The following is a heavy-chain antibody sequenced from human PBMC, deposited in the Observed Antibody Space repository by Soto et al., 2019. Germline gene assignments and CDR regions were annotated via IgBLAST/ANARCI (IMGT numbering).Heavy chain of an antibody. CDR1: GGTFGSYA. V-gene: IGHV1-69*06. CDR2: IIPIFGTA. J-gene: IGHJ4*02. Sequence: SVKVSCKASGGTFGSYAISWVRQAPGQGLEWMGGIIPIFGTANYAQKFQGRVTITADKSTSTAYMELSSLRSEDTAVCYCARRSYDSSGFIFAYYFDYWGQGTLVTVSS. CDR3: ARRSYDSSGFIFAYYFDY. D-gene: IGHD3-22*01.